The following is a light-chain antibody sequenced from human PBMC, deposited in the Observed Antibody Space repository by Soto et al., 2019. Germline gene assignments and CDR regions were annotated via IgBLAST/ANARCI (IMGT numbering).Light chain of an antibody. Sequence: DIQITQSPSSLSASVGDRVTITCRASQSISSYLNWYQQKPGKAPKLLIYAASTLQSGVPSRFSGSGSGTDFTLTISCLQSEDFATYYCQQYYSYPLTFGGGTRLEIK. CDR1: QSISSY. CDR3: QQYYSYPLT. J-gene: IGKJ5*01. CDR2: AAS. V-gene: IGKV1-39*01.